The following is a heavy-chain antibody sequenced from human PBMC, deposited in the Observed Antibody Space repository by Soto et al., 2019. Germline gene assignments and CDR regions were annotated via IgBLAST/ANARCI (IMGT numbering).Heavy chain of an antibody. CDR2: IVVGSGHP. CDR3: AADVIAVAGDFDH. J-gene: IGHJ4*02. V-gene: IGHV1-58*01. D-gene: IGHD6-19*01. Sequence: SVKVSCKASGFTFSNSAVQWVRQSRGQRLEWMGWIVVGSGHPNLAQKFQDRVTLTRDMSTGTAYMELSSLRSEDTAVYYCAADVIAVAGDFDHWGQGTQVTVSS. CDR1: GFTFSNSA.